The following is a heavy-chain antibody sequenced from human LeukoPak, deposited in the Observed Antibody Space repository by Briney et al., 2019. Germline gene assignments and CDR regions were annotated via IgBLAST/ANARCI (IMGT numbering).Heavy chain of an antibody. CDR1: GFTFSSYG. CDR3: AKDQYSSGWLSDY. Sequence: GGSLRLSCAASGFTFSSYGMHWVRQAPGKGLEWVAAISFDGSNKYYADSVKGRFTISRDNSKNTLYLQMNSLRAEDTAVYYCAKDQYSSGWLSDYWGQGTLVTVSS. V-gene: IGHV3-30*18. J-gene: IGHJ4*02. CDR2: ISFDGSNK. D-gene: IGHD6-19*01.